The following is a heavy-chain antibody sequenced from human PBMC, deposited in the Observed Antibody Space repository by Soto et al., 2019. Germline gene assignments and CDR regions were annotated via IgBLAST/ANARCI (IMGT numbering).Heavy chain of an antibody. V-gene: IGHV3-21*01. D-gene: IGHD2-21*01. J-gene: IGHJ5*01. CDR1: GFTFSRYS. CDR2: MSSSSSYI. Sequence: EVPLVESGGGLVKPGGSLRLSCAASGFTFSRYSMNWVRQAPGKGLEWVSSMSSSSSYIYYADSVKSRFALSRDNAKNSLYLQMNSLRAEDTAVYYCARDVDGGDARWFDPWGQGTLVTGSS. CDR3: ARDVDGGDARWFDP.